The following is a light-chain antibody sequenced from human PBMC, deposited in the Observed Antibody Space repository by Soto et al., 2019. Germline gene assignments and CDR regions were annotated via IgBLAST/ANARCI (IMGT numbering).Light chain of an antibody. CDR2: WAS. J-gene: IGKJ2*01. Sequence: DIVMTQSPDSLPVSLGERATINCRSSQSVLYSSNNKNYLAWYQHKPGQPPRLLFYWASTRESGVPDRFSGSGSGTDFTLTINSLQAEDVAVYYCQQYYGTPYTFGQGTKLEIK. CDR1: QSVLYSSNNKNY. CDR3: QQYYGTPYT. V-gene: IGKV4-1*01.